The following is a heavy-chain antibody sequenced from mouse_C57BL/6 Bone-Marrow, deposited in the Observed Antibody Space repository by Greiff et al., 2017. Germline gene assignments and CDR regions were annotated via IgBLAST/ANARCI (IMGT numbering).Heavy chain of an antibody. CDR2: IYWDDDK. CDR3: ARRCYYYGSSYVYYAMDY. D-gene: IGHD1-1*01. CDR1: GFSLSTSGMG. V-gene: IGHV8-12*01. J-gene: IGHJ4*01. Sequence: QVTLKVSGPGILQSSQTLSLTCSFSGFSLSTSGMGVSWIRQPSGKGLEWLAHIYWDDDKRYNPSLKSRLTISKDTSRNQVFLKIPSVDTADTATYYCARRCYYYGSSYVYYAMDYWGQGTSVTVSS.